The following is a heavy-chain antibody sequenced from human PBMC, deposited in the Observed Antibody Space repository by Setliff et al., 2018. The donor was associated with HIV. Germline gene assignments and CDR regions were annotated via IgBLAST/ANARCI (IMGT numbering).Heavy chain of an antibody. CDR2: FYTSGST. CDR3: ARGRVDDSSGYYGVVDYYYYYYMDV. J-gene: IGHJ6*03. D-gene: IGHD3-22*01. CDR1: GGSISNSNYF. Sequence: KTSETLSLTCTVSGGSISNSNYFWGWIRQPPGKGLGWIGRFYTSGSTNYNPSLKSRVTISVDTSKNQFSLKLSSVTAADTAVYYCARGRVDDSSGYYGVVDYYYYYYMDVWGRGTTVTVSS. V-gene: IGHV4-39*07.